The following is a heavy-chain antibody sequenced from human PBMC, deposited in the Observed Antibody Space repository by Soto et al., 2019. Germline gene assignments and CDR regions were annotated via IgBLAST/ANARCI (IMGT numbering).Heavy chain of an antibody. CDR2: ISGSGGST. J-gene: IGHJ4*02. CDR3: AKSSLGVTAKNPFDY. CDR1: GFTFSSYA. V-gene: IGHV3-23*01. Sequence: GGSLRLSCAASGFTFSSYAMSWVRQAPGKGLEWVSAISGSGGSTYYADSVKGRFTISRDNSKNTLYLQMNSLRAEDTAVYYCAKSSLGVTAKNPFDYWGQGTLVTVSS. D-gene: IGHD4-4*01.